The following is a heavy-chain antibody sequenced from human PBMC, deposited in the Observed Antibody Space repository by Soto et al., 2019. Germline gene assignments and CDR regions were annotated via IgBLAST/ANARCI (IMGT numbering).Heavy chain of an antibody. J-gene: IGHJ4*02. CDR3: ARSQRGRTAFTFDY. CDR2: IYYSGTT. CDR1: GXSFSNDDYY. Sequence: XTLSLPCAVSGXSFSNDDYYWSWIRQPPGKGLEWIGYIYYSGTTNYNSYLKSRLSLSVDMSKNQFSLKLASVTAADTAVYFCARSQRGRTAFTFDYWGQGALVTVSS. D-gene: IGHD3-16*01. V-gene: IGHV4-61*08.